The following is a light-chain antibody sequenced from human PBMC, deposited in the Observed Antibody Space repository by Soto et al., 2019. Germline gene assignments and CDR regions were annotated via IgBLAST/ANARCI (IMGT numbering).Light chain of an antibody. J-gene: IGKJ5*01. Sequence: EIVMTQSPATLSVSPGERFTLSCRASQSVSSNLAWYQQKPGQAPRLLIYDASTRASGIPARFSGSGSGTEFTLTISSLQSEDFAVYYCQQYNTWPPITFGQGTRLENK. CDR3: QQYNTWPPIT. CDR1: QSVSSN. V-gene: IGKV3-15*01. CDR2: DAS.